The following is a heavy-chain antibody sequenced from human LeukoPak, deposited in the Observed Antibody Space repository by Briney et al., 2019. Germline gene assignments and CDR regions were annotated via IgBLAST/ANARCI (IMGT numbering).Heavy chain of an antibody. Sequence: PGGSLRLSCTVSGFTVSSNSMSWVRQAPGKGLEWVSFIHSGGNTHNSDSVRGRFTISRDNYKNTLYHQMNSLRAEDTAVYYCARRAGEYSHPYDYWGQGTLVTVSS. J-gene: IGHJ4*02. D-gene: IGHD4-17*01. V-gene: IGHV3-53*01. CDR2: IHSGGNT. CDR3: ARRAGEYSHPYDY. CDR1: GFTVSSNS.